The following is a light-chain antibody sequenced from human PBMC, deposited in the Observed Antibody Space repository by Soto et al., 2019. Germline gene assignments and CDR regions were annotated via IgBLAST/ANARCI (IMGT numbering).Light chain of an antibody. V-gene: IGKV4-1*01. CDR3: LQYYSSPFS. CDR1: QSVLYSSNNKNY. CDR2: WAS. J-gene: IGKJ2*01. Sequence: DIVMTQSPDSLAVSLGERATINCKSSQSVLYSSNNKNYLAWYQQKPGQPPKLLIYWASTRESGVPDRFSGSGSGTDFTLTISSLQAEDVAVYYCLQYYSSPFSFGQGTKVEIK.